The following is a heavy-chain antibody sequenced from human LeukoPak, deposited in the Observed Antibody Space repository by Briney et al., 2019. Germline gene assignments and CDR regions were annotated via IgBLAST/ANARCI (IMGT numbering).Heavy chain of an antibody. Sequence: ASVKVSCKASGYTFTSYGISWVRQAPGQGLEWMGWISAYNGNTNYAQKFQGRVTMTRNTSISTAYMELSRLRSDDTAVYYCARVGYYDSSGHLYAFDIWGQGTMVTVSS. CDR3: ARVGYYDSSGHLYAFDI. CDR1: GYTFTSYG. CDR2: ISAYNGNT. V-gene: IGHV1-18*01. D-gene: IGHD3-22*01. J-gene: IGHJ3*02.